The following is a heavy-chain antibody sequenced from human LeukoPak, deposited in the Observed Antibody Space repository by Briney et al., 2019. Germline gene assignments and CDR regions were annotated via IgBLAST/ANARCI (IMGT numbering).Heavy chain of an antibody. V-gene: IGHV1-2*02. CDR2: INPNSGGT. D-gene: IGHD3-22*01. J-gene: IGHJ4*02. CDR1: GYTFTGYY. CDR3: ARALGGEYYYDSSGYSPGVFDY. Sequence: ASVKVSCKASGYTFTGYYMHWVRQAPGQGLEWMGWINPNSGGTNYAQKFQGRVTMTRDTSISTAYMELSRLRSDDTAVYYCARALGGEYYYDSSGYSPGVFDYWGQGTLVTVSS.